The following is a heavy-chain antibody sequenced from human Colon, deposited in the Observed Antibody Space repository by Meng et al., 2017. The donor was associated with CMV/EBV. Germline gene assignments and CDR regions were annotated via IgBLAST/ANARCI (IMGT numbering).Heavy chain of an antibody. Sequence: SISSYDYYWGWIRQPPGKGLEWIGSIYYSGGTYYNPSLKSRPTISRLTSKNQFSLNLSSVTAADTAVYYCARGSDGHSSSSTWFDPWGQGTLVTVSS. CDR1: SISSYDYY. J-gene: IGHJ5*02. D-gene: IGHD6-6*01. CDR3: ARGSDGHSSSSTWFDP. CDR2: IYYSGGT. V-gene: IGHV4-39*07.